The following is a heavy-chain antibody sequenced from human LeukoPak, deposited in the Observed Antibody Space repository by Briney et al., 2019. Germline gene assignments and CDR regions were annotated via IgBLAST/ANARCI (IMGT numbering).Heavy chain of an antibody. D-gene: IGHD3-10*01. J-gene: IGHJ5*02. CDR2: IYPGDSDT. V-gene: IGHV5-51*01. CDR1: GYSFTSYW. CDR3: ARGSITMVRGVIIMNWFDP. Sequence: GESLKISCKGSGYSFTSYWIGWVRQMPGKGLEWMGIIYPGDSDTRYSPSFQGQVTISADKSISTAYLQWSSLKASDTAMYYCARGSITMVRGVIIMNWFDPWGQGTLVTVSS.